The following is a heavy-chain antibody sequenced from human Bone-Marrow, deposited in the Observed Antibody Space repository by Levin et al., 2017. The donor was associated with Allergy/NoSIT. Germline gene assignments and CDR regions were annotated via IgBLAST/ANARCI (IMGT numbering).Heavy chain of an antibody. J-gene: IGHJ6*02. CDR2: IKSKTDGGTT. Sequence: GESLKISCAASGFTFSNAWMSWVRQAPGKGLEWVGRIKSKTDGGTTDYAAPVKGRFTISRDDSKNTLYLQMNSLKTEDTAVYYCTTADVESSGWWYYYYGMDVWGQGTTVTVSS. D-gene: IGHD6-19*01. V-gene: IGHV3-15*01. CDR3: TTADVESSGWWYYYYGMDV. CDR1: GFTFSNAW.